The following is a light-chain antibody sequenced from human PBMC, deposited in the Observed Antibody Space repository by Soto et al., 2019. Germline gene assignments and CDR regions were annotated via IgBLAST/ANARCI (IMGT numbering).Light chain of an antibody. V-gene: IGLV1-40*01. J-gene: IGLJ1*01. CDR1: SSNIGAGYD. Sequence: QSVLTQPPSVSGAPGQRVTISCTGSSSNIGAGYDVHWYQQFPGTAPKLLIFGNSERPSGVPDRFSGSKSGTSASLAITGLQAEDEADYFCQSYDSSLSTYVFGTGTKVTVL. CDR2: GNS. CDR3: QSYDSSLSTYV.